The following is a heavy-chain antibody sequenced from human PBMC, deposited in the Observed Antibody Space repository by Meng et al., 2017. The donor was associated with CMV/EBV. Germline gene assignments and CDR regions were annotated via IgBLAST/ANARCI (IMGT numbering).Heavy chain of an antibody. Sequence: GGSLRLSCAASGFTFSDHYMDWVRQAPGKGLEWVDRTRNKANSYTTEYAASVKGRFTISRDDSKNSLYLQMNSLKTEDTAVYYCARLHDYGDPRGDYWGQGTLVTVSS. CDR2: TRNKANSYTT. CDR3: ARLHDYGDPRGDY. D-gene: IGHD4-17*01. V-gene: IGHV3-72*01. CDR1: GFTFSDHY. J-gene: IGHJ4*02.